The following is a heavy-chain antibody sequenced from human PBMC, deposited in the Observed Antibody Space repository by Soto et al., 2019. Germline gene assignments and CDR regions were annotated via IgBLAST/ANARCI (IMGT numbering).Heavy chain of an antibody. D-gene: IGHD1-26*01. V-gene: IGHV3-30*18. J-gene: IGHJ4*02. CDR1: GFTFSSYA. CDR2: ISYDGSNK. CDR3: AKNSGTSKYYFDY. Sequence: QVQLVESGGGVVQPGRSLRLCCAASGFTFSSYAMHWVRQAPGKGREWVAVISYDGSNKYYADSVKGRFTIARDNSKTSLYLQMNSLSAEDTAVYYCAKNSGTSKYYFDYWGQGTLVTVSS.